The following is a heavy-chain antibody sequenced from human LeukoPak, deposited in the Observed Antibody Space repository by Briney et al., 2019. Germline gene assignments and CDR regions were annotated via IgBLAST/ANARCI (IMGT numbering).Heavy chain of an antibody. J-gene: IGHJ5*02. D-gene: IGHD3-10*01. Sequence: ASVKVSCKASGFTFTTNCISWVRQAPGQGLEWMGWISGYNGNTNYAQKLQGRVTMTTDTSTSTAYMELRTLGYDDTAVYYCARDYGSGSYYDHNWFDPWGQGTLVSVPS. V-gene: IGHV1-18*01. CDR1: GFTFTTNC. CDR2: ISGYNGNT. CDR3: ARDYGSGSYYDHNWFDP.